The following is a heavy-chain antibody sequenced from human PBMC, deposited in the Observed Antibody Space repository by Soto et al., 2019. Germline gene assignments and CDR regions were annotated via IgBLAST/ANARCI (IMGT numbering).Heavy chain of an antibody. CDR3: ARGTNLVATILGPRYGMDV. CDR1: GFTFSSYG. CDR2: IWYDGSNK. D-gene: IGHD5-12*01. Sequence: GGSLRLSCAASGFTFSSYGMHWVRQAPGKGLEWVAVIWYDGSNKYYADSVKGRFTISRDNSKNTLYLQMNSLRAEDTAVYFCARGTNLVATILGPRYGMDVRGQGSTVTVSS. J-gene: IGHJ6*02. V-gene: IGHV3-33*01.